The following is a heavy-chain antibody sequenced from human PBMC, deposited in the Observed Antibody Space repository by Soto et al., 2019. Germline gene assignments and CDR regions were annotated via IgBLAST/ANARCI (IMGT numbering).Heavy chain of an antibody. CDR1: GFTFSSYG. J-gene: IGHJ4*02. CDR2: IWYDGSNK. V-gene: IGHV3-33*01. Sequence: QVQLVESGGGVVQPGRSLRLSCAASGFTFSSYGMHWVRQAPGKGLEWVAVIWYDGSNKYYADSVKGRFTISRDNSKNTLYLQMNSLTAEDTAVYYCARDLWSRSEQQLVFIDYWGQGTLVTVSS. D-gene: IGHD6-13*01. CDR3: ARDLWSRSEQQLVFIDY.